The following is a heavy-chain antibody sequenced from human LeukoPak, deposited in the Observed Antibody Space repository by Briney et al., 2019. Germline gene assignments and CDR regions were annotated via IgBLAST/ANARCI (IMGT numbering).Heavy chain of an antibody. CDR3: AKGSEVHYYYYYMDV. CDR1: GFTFSSYA. J-gene: IGHJ6*03. CDR2: ISGSGGST. Sequence: GGSLRLSCAASGFTFSSYAMSWVRQAPGKGLEWVSAISGSGGSTYYADSVKGRFTISRDNSKNTLYLQMNSLRAEDTAVYYCAKGSEVHYYYYYMDVWGKGTTVTVSS. V-gene: IGHV3-23*01.